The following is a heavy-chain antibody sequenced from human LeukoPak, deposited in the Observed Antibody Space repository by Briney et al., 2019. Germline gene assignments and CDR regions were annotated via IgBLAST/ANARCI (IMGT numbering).Heavy chain of an antibody. Sequence: PSETLSLTCTVSGGSISSSSYYWGWIRQPPGKGLEWIGSIYYSGSTYYNPSLKSRVTISVDTSKNQFSLKLSSVTAADTAVYYCARPISSGSYHNYYYYYMDVWGKGTTVTVSS. J-gene: IGHJ6*03. V-gene: IGHV4-39*01. CDR3: ARPISSGSYHNYYYYYMDV. D-gene: IGHD1-26*01. CDR2: IYYSGST. CDR1: GGSISSSSYY.